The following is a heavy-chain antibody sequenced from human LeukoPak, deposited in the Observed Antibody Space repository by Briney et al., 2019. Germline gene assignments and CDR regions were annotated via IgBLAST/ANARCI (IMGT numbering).Heavy chain of an antibody. J-gene: IGHJ4*02. CDR1: GFTFSSYA. V-gene: IGHV4-34*01. D-gene: IGHD5-12*01. Sequence: GSLRLSCAASGFTFSSYAMSWIRQPPGKGLEWIGEINHSGSTNYNPSLKSRVTISVDTSKNQFSLKLSSVTAADTAVYYCARLRGYSGYDYHYWGQGTLVTVSS. CDR3: ARLRGYSGYDYHY. CDR2: INHSGST.